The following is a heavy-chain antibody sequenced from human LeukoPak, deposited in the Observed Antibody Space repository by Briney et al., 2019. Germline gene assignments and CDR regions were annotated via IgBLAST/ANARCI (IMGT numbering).Heavy chain of an antibody. J-gene: IGHJ3*02. D-gene: IGHD2-2*01. CDR1: DGSISSYY. CDR2: IYYSGST. Sequence: SETLSLTCTVSDGSISSYYWSWIRQSPGKGLEWIGYIYYSGSTNYNPSLKSRVTISVDTSKNQFSLKLSSVTAADTAVYYCARGYCRGTSCNRYTFDMWGQGTMATVSS. CDR3: ARGYCRGTSCNRYTFDM. V-gene: IGHV4-59*01.